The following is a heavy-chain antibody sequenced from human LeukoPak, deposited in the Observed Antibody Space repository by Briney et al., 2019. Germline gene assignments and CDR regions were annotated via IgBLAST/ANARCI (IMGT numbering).Heavy chain of an antibody. J-gene: IGHJ4*01. Sequence: SETLSLTCTVSGYSISSGYYWGWIRQPPGKGLEWIGSIYHSGSTYYNPSLKSRVTISVDTSKNQFSLKLSSVTAADTAVYYFAREFHDSSGYYPFYWGQGTLGTVSS. CDR2: IYHSGST. CDR3: AREFHDSSGYYPFY. V-gene: IGHV4-38-2*02. D-gene: IGHD3-22*01. CDR1: GYSISSGYY.